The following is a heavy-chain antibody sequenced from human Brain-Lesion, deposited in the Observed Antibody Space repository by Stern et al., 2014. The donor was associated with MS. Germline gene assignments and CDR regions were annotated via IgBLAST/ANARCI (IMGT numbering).Heavy chain of an antibody. CDR2: INPNTGGT. V-gene: IGHV1-2*02. CDR1: GYIFTGYY. J-gene: IGHJ6*02. D-gene: IGHD3-3*01. CDR3: AGDQRGITIFGVVTDYYYLGMDV. Sequence: QVQLVQSGAEVKKPGASVKVSCKTSGYIFTGYYIHWVRQAPGQGLEWMAWINPNTGGTKYAQKFQGRVTMSRDTSISTAYVELSSLTSDDTAVYYCAGDQRGITIFGVVTDYYYLGMDVWGQGTTVTVSS.